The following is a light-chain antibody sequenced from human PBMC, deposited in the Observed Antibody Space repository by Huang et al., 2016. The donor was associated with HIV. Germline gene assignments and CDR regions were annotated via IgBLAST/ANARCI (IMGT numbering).Light chain of an antibody. CDR3: QQHKSWLT. CDR2: DAS. J-gene: IGKJ4*01. V-gene: IGKV3-11*01. Sequence: EIVLTQSPAILSLSPGDSATLSCRASQSVGSSLDWYQQIPGQTPRLLIYDASNRATGIPTRFSGSGSGTDFTLSISSLEPEDFAVYYCQQHKSWLTFGGGTKVEIK. CDR1: QSVGSS.